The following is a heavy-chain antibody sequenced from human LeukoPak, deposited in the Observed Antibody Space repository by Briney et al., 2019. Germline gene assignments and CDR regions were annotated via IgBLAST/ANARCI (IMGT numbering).Heavy chain of an antibody. CDR3: TTDRGRTELPLFGY. J-gene: IGHJ4*02. CDR1: GXTFSNAW. Sequence: GGSLRLSCAASGXTFSNAWMSWVRQAPGKGLEWVGRIKSKTHGGATDYAAPVKGRFTISRDDSKNTLYLQMSSLKTEDTAVYYCTTDRGRTELPLFGYWGQGTLVTVSS. D-gene: IGHD1-7*01. V-gene: IGHV3-15*01. CDR2: IKSKTHGGAT.